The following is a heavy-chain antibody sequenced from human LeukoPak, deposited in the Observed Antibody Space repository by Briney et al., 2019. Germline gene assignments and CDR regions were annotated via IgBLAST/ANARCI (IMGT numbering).Heavy chain of an antibody. CDR1: GFTFSRYG. J-gene: IGHJ6*03. Sequence: GGSLRLSCAVSGFTFSRYGMHWVRQTPGKGLECVAYIRKDGSENYYVDSVKGRFTISRDNAKNSLYLQMNSLRAEDTAVYYCAREESTGDYDFWSGPFVNYYYMDVWGKGTTVTVSS. CDR2: IRKDGSEN. V-gene: IGHV3-7*01. CDR3: AREESTGDYDFWSGPFVNYYYMDV. D-gene: IGHD3-3*01.